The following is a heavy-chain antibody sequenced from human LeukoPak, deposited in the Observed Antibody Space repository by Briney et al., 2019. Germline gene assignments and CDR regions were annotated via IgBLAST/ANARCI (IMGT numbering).Heavy chain of an antibody. D-gene: IGHD2-15*01. CDR3: ARGGRLYCSGGSCYFREYYFDY. CDR2: INPNSGGT. Sequence: ASVKVSCKASGYTFTSYGISWVRQAPGQGLEWMGWINPNSGGTNYAQKFQGRVTMTRDTSISTAYMELSRLRSDDTAVYYCARGGRLYCSGGSCYFREYYFDYWGQGTLVTVSS. V-gene: IGHV1-2*02. CDR1: GYTFTSYG. J-gene: IGHJ4*02.